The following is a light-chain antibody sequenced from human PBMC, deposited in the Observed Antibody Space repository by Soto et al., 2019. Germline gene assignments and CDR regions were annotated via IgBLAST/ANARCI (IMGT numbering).Light chain of an antibody. CDR2: DAS. Sequence: EIVLTQSPATLSLSPGERATLSCRASQSVSSSLAWYQQKPGQAPRLRIYDASNRATGIPARFSGSGSGTDFTLTISSLEPEDFAVYYCEQRSNWRAITFGQGTRLEIK. J-gene: IGKJ5*01. CDR1: QSVSSS. V-gene: IGKV3-11*01. CDR3: EQRSNWRAIT.